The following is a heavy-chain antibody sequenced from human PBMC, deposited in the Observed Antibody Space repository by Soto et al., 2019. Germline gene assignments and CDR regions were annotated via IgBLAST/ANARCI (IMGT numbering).Heavy chain of an antibody. D-gene: IGHD1-7*01. CDR3: ASRDPGTSVDY. Sequence: SETLSRTCAVSGGSFTSNNWWTWVRQPPGQGLEWIGEIYPTGSTNYNPSLKSRITISLDKSENQFSLKVTSLTAADTAVYYCASRDPGTSVDYWGQVTSVTVSS. V-gene: IGHV4-4*02. J-gene: IGHJ4*02. CDR2: IYPTGST. CDR1: GGSFTSNNW.